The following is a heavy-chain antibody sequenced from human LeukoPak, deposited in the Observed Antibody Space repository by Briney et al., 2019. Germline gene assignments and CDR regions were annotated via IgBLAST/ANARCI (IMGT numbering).Heavy chain of an antibody. CDR2: FDPEDGET. J-gene: IGHJ4*02. CDR1: GYTLTELS. CDR3: ARDSGYSSGWYSSAVFDY. Sequence: ASVKVSCKVSGYTLTELSMHWVRQAPGKGLEWMGGFDPEDGETIYAQQFQGRVTMTRDTSTSTVYMELSSLRSEDTAVYYCARDSGYSSGWYSSAVFDYWGQGTLVTVSS. D-gene: IGHD6-19*01. V-gene: IGHV1-24*01.